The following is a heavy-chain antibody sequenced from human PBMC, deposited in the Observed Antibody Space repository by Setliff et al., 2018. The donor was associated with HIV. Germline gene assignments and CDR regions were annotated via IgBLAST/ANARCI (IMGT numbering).Heavy chain of an antibody. Sequence: SETLSLTCAVYGGSFSAYYWTWIRQPPGKGLEWIGEINHSGITNYNPSLKSRVTISLDTSKNQFSLKVSSVTAADTAVYFCARGFSSAFFHEFFDYWGQGTLVTVSS. CDR2: INHSGIT. CDR1: GGSFSAYY. V-gene: IGHV4-34*01. J-gene: IGHJ4*02. D-gene: IGHD3-22*01. CDR3: ARGFSSAFFHEFFDY.